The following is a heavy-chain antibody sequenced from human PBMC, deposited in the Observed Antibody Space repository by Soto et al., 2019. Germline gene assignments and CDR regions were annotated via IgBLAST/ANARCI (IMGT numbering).Heavy chain of an antibody. CDR3: ARRAYDSSGYPTFDY. CDR1: GYSFTSYW. CDR2: IDPSDSYT. V-gene: IGHV5-10-1*01. Sequence: PGESLKISCKGSGYSFTSYWISWVRQMPGKGLEWMGRIDPSDSYTNYSPSFQGHVTISADKPISTAYLQWSSLKASDTAMYYCARRAYDSSGYPTFDYWGQGTLVTVSS. J-gene: IGHJ4*02. D-gene: IGHD3-22*01.